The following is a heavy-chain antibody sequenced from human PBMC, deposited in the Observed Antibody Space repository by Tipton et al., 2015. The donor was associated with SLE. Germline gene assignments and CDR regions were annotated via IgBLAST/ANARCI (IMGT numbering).Heavy chain of an antibody. D-gene: IGHD3-22*01. Sequence: QLVQSGAEVKKPGSSVKVSCKVSGGTFSSYATSWVRQAPGQGLEWMGWISAYNGNTNYAQKLQGRVTMTTDTSTSTAYMELRSLRSEDTAVYYCAREGNYYDSSVPDAFGIWGQGTMVTVSS. CDR2: ISAYNGNT. J-gene: IGHJ3*02. CDR1: GGTFSSYA. V-gene: IGHV1-18*01. CDR3: AREGNYYDSSVPDAFGI.